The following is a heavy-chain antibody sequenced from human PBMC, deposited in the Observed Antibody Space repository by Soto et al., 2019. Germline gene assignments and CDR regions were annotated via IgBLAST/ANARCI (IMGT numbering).Heavy chain of an antibody. Sequence: QVQLQQWGAGLLKPSETLSLTCAVYGGSFSGYYWSWIRQSPGKGLEWIGEINHSGSTNYNPSLKSRVTISADTSQNQFSLKLTSVTAADTAVYYCARGLRHIVVWFDPWGQGTLVTVSS. V-gene: IGHV4-34*02. J-gene: IGHJ5*02. CDR3: ARGLRHIVVWFDP. CDR2: INHSGST. D-gene: IGHD5-12*01. CDR1: GGSFSGYY.